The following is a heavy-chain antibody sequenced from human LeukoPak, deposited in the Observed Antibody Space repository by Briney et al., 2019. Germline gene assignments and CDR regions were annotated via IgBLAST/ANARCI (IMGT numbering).Heavy chain of an antibody. D-gene: IGHD3-22*01. CDR3: AKGYNYYDSSPFDY. J-gene: IGHJ4*02. CDR2: ISSSGSTI. V-gene: IGHV3-48*03. Sequence: GGSLRLSCAASGFTFSSYEMNWVRQAPGKGLEWVSYISSSGSTIYYADSVKGRFTISRDNAKNSLYLQMNSLRAEDTAVYYCAKGYNYYDSSPFDYWGQGTLVTVSS. CDR1: GFTFSSYE.